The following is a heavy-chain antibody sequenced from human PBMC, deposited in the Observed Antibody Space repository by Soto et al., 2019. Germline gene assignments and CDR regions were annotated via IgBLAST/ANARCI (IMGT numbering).Heavy chain of an antibody. CDR2: IKQDGSEK. CDR1: GFTFSNYW. V-gene: IGHV3-7*01. Sequence: GGSLRLSCAVSGFTFSNYWMSWVRQAPGKGLEWVANIKQDGSEKYYVDSVKGRFTISRDNAKNSLYLQMNSLGAEDTAVYFCASGLWTFQHWGQGTLVTVSS. J-gene: IGHJ1*01. CDR3: ASGLWTFQH. D-gene: IGHD3-10*01.